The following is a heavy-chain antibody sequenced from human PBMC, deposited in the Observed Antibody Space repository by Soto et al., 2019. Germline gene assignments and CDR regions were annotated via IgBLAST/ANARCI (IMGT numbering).Heavy chain of an antibody. CDR3: AKEARDSSGYYPWVRYYYYGMDV. J-gene: IGHJ6*02. CDR1: GFTFSSYA. Sequence: LRLSCAASGFTFSSYAMSWVRQAPGKGLEWVSAISGSGGSTYHADSVKGRFTISRDNSKNTLYLQMNSLRAEDTAVYYCAKEARDSSGYYPWVRYYYYGMDVWGQGTTVTVSS. V-gene: IGHV3-23*01. D-gene: IGHD3-22*01. CDR2: ISGSGGST.